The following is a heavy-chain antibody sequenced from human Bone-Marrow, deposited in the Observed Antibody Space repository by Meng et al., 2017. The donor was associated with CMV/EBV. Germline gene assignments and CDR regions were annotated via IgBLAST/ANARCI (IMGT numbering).Heavy chain of an antibody. D-gene: IGHD2-2*02. V-gene: IGHV3-21*04. CDR3: ARAGYCSSTSCYTLRFGEHYYGMDV. CDR1: GFTFSSYS. J-gene: IGHJ6*02. Sequence: GESLKISCAASGFTFSSYSMNWVRQAPGKGLEWVSSISSSSSYIYYADSVKGRFTISRDNSKNTLYLQMNSLRAEDTAVYYCARAGYCSSTSCYTLRFGEHYYGMDVWGQGTTVTVSS. CDR2: ISSSSSYI.